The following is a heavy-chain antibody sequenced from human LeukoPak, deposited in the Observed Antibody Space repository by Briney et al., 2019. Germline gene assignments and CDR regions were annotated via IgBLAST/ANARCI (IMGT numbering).Heavy chain of an antibody. CDR3: ARVVAAADFYYYYGMDV. CDR2: IKQDGSEK. Sequence: GGSLRLSCAASGFTFSGYWRSWIRQAPGKGLEWVANIKQDGSEKYYVDSVKGRFTISRDNAKNSLYPQMNSLRAEDTAVYYCARVVAAADFYYYYGMDVWGQGTTVTVSS. J-gene: IGHJ6*02. V-gene: IGHV3-7*01. CDR1: GFTFSGYW. D-gene: IGHD6-13*01.